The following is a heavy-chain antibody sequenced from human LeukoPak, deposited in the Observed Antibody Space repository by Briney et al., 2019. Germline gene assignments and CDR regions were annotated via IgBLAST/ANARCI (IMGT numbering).Heavy chain of an antibody. CDR3: ARSEIVAAATNPFDY. J-gene: IGHJ4*02. D-gene: IGHD6-13*01. Sequence: SETLSLTCTVSGGSISSYYWSWIRQPPGKGLEWIGYIYYSGSTNYNPSLKSRVTISVDTSKNQFSLKLSSVTAADTAVYYCARSEIVAAATNPFDYWGQGTLVTVSS. CDR1: GGSISSYY. CDR2: IYYSGST. V-gene: IGHV4-59*08.